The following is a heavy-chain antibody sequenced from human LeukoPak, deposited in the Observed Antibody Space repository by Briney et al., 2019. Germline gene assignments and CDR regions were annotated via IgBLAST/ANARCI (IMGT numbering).Heavy chain of an antibody. D-gene: IGHD4-17*01. V-gene: IGHV4-59*11. CDR3: ARDLVTVTKGFDI. Sequence: SETLSLTCAVSDDSFSSHYWTWIRQPPGKGLEWIGYISYIGSTNYNPSLKSRVTISIDTSKNQFSLKLTSVTAADTTVCYCARDLVTVTKGFDIWGQGTVVSVSS. J-gene: IGHJ3*02. CDR1: DDSFSSHY. CDR2: ISYIGST.